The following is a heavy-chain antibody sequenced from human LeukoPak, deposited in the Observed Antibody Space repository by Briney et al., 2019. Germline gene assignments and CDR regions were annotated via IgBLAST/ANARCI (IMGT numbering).Heavy chain of an antibody. D-gene: IGHD6-6*01. V-gene: IGHV1-24*01. CDR3: ATFRVVQEQLGNFDY. CDR1: GYTLTELS. CDR2: VDPEDGET. Sequence: ASVKVSCKVSGYTLTELSMHWVRQAPGKGLDWMGGVDPEDGETIYAQKFLGRVTMTEDTSTDTAYMELSSLRSEDTAVYYCATFRVVQEQLGNFDYWGQGTLVTVSS. J-gene: IGHJ4*02.